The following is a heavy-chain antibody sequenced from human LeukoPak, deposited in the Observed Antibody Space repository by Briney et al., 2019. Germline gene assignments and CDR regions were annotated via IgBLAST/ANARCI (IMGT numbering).Heavy chain of an antibody. V-gene: IGHV1-18*01. CDR3: ARRAGNSDFWTGFDY. Sequence: GASVKVSCKASGYTFTSYGISWVRQAPGQGLEWMGWISAYNGNTNYAKKLQGRVTITTDTSTSTAYMELRSLRSDDTAVYYCARRAGNSDFWTGFDYWGQGTLVTVSS. J-gene: IGHJ4*02. D-gene: IGHD3-3*01. CDR1: GYTFTSYG. CDR2: ISAYNGNT.